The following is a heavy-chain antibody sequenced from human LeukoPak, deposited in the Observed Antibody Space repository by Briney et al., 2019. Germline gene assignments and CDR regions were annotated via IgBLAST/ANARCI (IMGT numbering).Heavy chain of an antibody. J-gene: IGHJ1*01. CDR3: ARRAVAAEYYQH. CDR2: IYPGASDT. CDR1: GYSFTTYW. V-gene: IGHV5-51*01. Sequence: GESLKISCKGSGYSFTTYWIAWVRQMPGKGLEWMGIIYPGASDTRYSPSFQGQVTISADKSISTAYLQWSSLKASDTAMYFCARRAVAAEYYQHWGQGTVVTVSS. D-gene: IGHD2-15*01.